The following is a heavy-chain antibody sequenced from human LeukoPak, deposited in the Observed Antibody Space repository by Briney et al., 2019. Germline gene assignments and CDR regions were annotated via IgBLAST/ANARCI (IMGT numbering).Heavy chain of an antibody. V-gene: IGHV4-59*01. J-gene: IGHJ6*02. CDR3: ARLGGDIVVVPAAPSYYYYGMDV. Sequence: SETLSLTCTVSGGSISSYYWSWIRQPPGKGLEWIGYIYYSGSTNYNPSLKSRVTISVDTSKNQFSLKLSSVTAADTAVYYCARLGGDIVVVPAAPSYYYYGMDVWGQGTTVTVSS. D-gene: IGHD2-2*01. CDR1: GGSISSYY. CDR2: IYYSGST.